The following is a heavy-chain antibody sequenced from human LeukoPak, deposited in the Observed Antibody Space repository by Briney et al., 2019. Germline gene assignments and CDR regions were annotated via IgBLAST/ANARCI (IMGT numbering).Heavy chain of an antibody. J-gene: IGHJ4*02. CDR3: ARGPTLGATTYFDY. Sequence: SETLSLTCTVSGGSLSSYYWSWIRQPPGKGLEWIGYIYYSGSTNYNPSLKSRVTISVDTSKNQFSLKLSSVTAADTAVYYCARGPTLGATTYFDYWGQGTLVTVSS. V-gene: IGHV4-59*01. D-gene: IGHD1-26*01. CDR1: GGSLSSYY. CDR2: IYYSGST.